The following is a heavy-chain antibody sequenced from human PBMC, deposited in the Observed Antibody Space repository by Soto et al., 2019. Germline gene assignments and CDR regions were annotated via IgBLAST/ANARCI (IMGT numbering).Heavy chain of an antibody. CDR2: IYYSGST. D-gene: IGHD3-3*01. CDR1: GGSISSSSYY. J-gene: IGHJ4*02. Sequence: QLQLQESGPGLVKPSETLSLTCTVSGGSISSSSYYWGWIRQPPGKGLEWIGSIYYSGSTYYNPSLKSLVTISVDTSKNQFSLKLSSVTAADTAVYYCASQYDFWSSIDYWGQGTLVTVSS. CDR3: ASQYDFWSSIDY. V-gene: IGHV4-39*01.